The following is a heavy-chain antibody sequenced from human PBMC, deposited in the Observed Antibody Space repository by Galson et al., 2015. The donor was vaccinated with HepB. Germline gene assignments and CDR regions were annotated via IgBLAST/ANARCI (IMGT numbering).Heavy chain of an antibody. D-gene: IGHD3-3*02. CDR1: GFNFRSYA. Sequence: SLRLSCADYGFNFRSYAMHWVRQAPGKGLEWVAVISYDGSNKYYADSVKGRFTISRDNSKNTLYLQMNSLRAEDTAVYYCARASHHLDAFDIWGQGTMVTVSS. V-gene: IGHV3-30*04. J-gene: IGHJ3*02. CDR2: ISYDGSNK. CDR3: ARASHHLDAFDI.